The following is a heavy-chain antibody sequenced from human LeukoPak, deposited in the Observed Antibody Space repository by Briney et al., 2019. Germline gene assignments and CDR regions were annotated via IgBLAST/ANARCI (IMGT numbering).Heavy chain of an antibody. D-gene: IGHD2-15*01. V-gene: IGHV3-30*04. Sequence: GGSLRLSCAASGFTFSSYAMHWVRQAPGKGLEWEAVISYDGSNKYYADSVKGRFTISRDNSKTTLYLQMNSLRAEDTAVYYCARDVDWFDPWAQETLVTVSS. CDR1: GFTFSSYA. CDR3: ARDVDWFDP. J-gene: IGHJ5*02. CDR2: ISYDGSNK.